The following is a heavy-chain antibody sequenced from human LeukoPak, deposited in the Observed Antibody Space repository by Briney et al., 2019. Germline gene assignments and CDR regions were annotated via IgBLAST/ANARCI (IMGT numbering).Heavy chain of an antibody. J-gene: IGHJ4*02. CDR3: ARILDDAGYYAPAM. Sequence: GSLRLSCTASGFIFIINAMSWVRQTPGKGLEWVSGNRGGGGTTDYADSVKGRFTISRDNSKNTFYLHMNSLRVEDTALYYCARILDDAGYYAPAMWGQGTLVTVSS. CDR2: NRGGGGTT. CDR1: GFIFIINA. V-gene: IGHV3-23*01. D-gene: IGHD3-22*01.